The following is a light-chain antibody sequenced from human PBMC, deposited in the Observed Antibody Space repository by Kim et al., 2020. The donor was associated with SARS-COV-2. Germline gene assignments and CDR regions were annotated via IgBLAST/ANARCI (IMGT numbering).Light chain of an antibody. CDR1: KLGDKY. V-gene: IGLV3-1*01. CDR2: QDS. CDR3: KAWDSSTAVV. J-gene: IGLJ2*01. Sequence: SYELTQPPSVSVSPGQTASITCSGDKLGDKYACWYQQKPGQSPVLVIYQDSKRPSGIPERFSGSNSGNTATLTMSGTQAMDEADYYCKAWDSSTAVVFGG.